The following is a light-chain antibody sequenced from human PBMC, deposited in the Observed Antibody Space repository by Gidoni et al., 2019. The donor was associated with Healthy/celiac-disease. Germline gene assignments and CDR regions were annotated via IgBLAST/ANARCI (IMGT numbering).Light chain of an antibody. CDR2: GAS. V-gene: IGKV3-15*01. CDR1: QSVSSN. CDR3: QQYNNWPPVFT. J-gene: IGKJ3*01. Sequence: DIVMTQSPATLSVSPGERATLSCRASQSVSSNLAWYQQKPGQAPRLLIYGASTRATGIPARFSGSGSGTEFTLTISSLQSEDFAVYYCQQYNNWPPVFTFGPGTKVEIK.